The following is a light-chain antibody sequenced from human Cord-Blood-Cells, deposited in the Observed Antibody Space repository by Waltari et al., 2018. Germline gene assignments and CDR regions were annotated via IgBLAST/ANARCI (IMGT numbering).Light chain of an antibody. CDR3: CPYAGSSTLV. J-gene: IGLJ2*01. V-gene: IGLV2-23*01. CDR1: SSDVGSYNL. CDR2: EGS. Sequence: QPASVSGSPGQSITISCTGTSSDVGSYNLVSWYQQHPGKAPKLMIYEGSKRPSGVSNRFSGSKSGNTASLTISGLQAEDEADYYCCPYAGSSTLVFGGGTKLTVL.